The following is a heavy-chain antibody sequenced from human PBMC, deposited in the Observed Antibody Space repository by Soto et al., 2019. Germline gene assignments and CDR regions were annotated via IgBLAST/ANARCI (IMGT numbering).Heavy chain of an antibody. Sequence: ASVKVSCKVSGYTLTELSMHWVRQAPGKGLEWMGGFDPEDGETIYAQKFQGRVTMTEDTSTDTAYMELSSLRSEDTAVYYCATGKYHLPPHAFDIRGQRTMVTGSS. V-gene: IGHV1-24*01. CDR3: ATGKYHLPPHAFDI. D-gene: IGHD2-2*01. J-gene: IGHJ3*02. CDR1: GYTLTELS. CDR2: FDPEDGET.